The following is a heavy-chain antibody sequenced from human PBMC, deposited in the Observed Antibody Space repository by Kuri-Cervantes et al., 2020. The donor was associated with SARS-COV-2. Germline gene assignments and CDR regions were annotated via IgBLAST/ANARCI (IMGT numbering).Heavy chain of an antibody. CDR2: IGANNGNT. CDR1: GYTFNNYG. J-gene: IGHJ4*02. CDR3: ARDRDYYDSGGY. D-gene: IGHD3-22*01. Sequence: ASVKVSCNASGYTFNNYGISWVRQAPGQGLEWMGWIGANNGNTNYAQKLQGRVTMTTDTSTSTAYMELKSLRSDDTAVYYCARDRDYYDSGGYWGQGTLVTVSS. V-gene: IGHV1-18*04.